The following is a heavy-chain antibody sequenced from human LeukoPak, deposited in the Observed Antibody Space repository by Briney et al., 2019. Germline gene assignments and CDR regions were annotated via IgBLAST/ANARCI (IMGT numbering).Heavy chain of an antibody. V-gene: IGHV5-51*01. CDR2: IYPGDSDT. CDR3: AMARDAYNWGSHY. J-gene: IGHJ4*02. CDR1: GYTFTTYW. Sequence: GESLKISCKGSGYTFTTYWIGWVRQMSGKGLEWMGMIYPGDSDTRYSPSFQGQVTISADKSISTAYLQWSSLKASDTAIYYCAMARDAYNWGSHYWGQGTLVTVSS. D-gene: IGHD5-24*01.